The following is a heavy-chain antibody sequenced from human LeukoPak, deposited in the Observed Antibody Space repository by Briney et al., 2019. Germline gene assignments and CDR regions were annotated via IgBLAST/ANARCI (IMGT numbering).Heavy chain of an antibody. D-gene: IGHD6-13*01. Sequence: GGSLRLSCAASGFTFSSYAMSWVCQAPGKGLEWVSAISGSGGGTYYADSVKGRFTISRDNSKNTLYLQMNSLRVEDTAIYYCAKARYSSSWYHFDYWGQGTLVTVSS. CDR3: AKARYSSSWYHFDY. CDR1: GFTFSSYA. CDR2: ISGSGGGT. J-gene: IGHJ4*02. V-gene: IGHV3-23*01.